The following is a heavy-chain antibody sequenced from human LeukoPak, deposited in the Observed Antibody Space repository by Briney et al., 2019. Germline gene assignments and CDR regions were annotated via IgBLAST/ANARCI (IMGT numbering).Heavy chain of an antibody. V-gene: IGHV4-59*01. J-gene: IGHJ4*02. Sequence: SETLSLTCTVSGGSISSYYWSWIRQPPGKGLEWIGYIYYSGSTNYNPSLKSRVTTSVDTSKNQFSLKLSSVTAADTAVYYCARVSAYGSGSYPFDYWGQGTLVTVSS. D-gene: IGHD3-10*01. CDR2: IYYSGST. CDR1: GGSISSYY. CDR3: ARVSAYGSGSYPFDY.